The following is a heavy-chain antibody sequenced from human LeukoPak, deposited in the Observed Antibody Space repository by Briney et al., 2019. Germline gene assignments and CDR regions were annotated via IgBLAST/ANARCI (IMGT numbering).Heavy chain of an antibody. CDR1: GFTFSAYW. J-gene: IGHJ6*04. CDR2: IIEGGDVK. V-gene: IGHV3-7*01. D-gene: IGHD3-10*02. Sequence: HPGGSLRLSCAASGFTFSAYWMTWVRQAPGKGLAWVANIIEGGDVKYYVDSVKGRFTISRDNTKNSLYLQMTSLRAEDTAVYYCAELGITMIGGVWGKGTTVTISS. CDR3: AELGITMIGGV.